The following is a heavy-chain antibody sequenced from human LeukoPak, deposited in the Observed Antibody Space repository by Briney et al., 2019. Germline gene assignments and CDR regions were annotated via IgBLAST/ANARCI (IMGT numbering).Heavy chain of an antibody. J-gene: IGHJ4*02. CDR2: IYSGGDT. CDR3: ARPGYSTGAFDY. CDR1: GLTVTSSY. V-gene: IGHV3-53*01. Sequence: QAGGSLRLSCAASGLTVTSSYMSWIRQAPGKGLEWVSVIYSGGDTYYADSVKGRFTISRDNSKNTLYLQMNSLRAEDTAVYYCARPGYSTGAFDYWGQGTLVTVSS. D-gene: IGHD6-25*01.